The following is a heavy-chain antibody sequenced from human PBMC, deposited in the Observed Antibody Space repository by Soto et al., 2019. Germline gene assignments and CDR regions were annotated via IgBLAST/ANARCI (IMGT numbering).Heavy chain of an antibody. CDR2: IYATGTT. V-gene: IGHV4-4*07. CDR1: GASISGFY. Sequence: SETLSLTCTVSGASISGFYWSWIRKSAGKGLEWIGRIYATGTTDYNPSLKSRVMMSVDTSKKQFSLKLRSVTAADTAVYYCARQGSNSSRRLSWFDPWGQGTLVTVSS. J-gene: IGHJ5*02. CDR3: ARQGSNSSRRLSWFDP. D-gene: IGHD3-16*01.